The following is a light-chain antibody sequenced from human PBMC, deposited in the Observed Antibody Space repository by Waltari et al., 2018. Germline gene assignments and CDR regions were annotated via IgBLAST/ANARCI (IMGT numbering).Light chain of an antibody. V-gene: IGKV1D-16*01. J-gene: IGKJ1*01. Sequence: DIQLTQSPTSLFASVGDRATITCRGSNDTGRWLAWYQQKPGKAPKFLMYKASNIQSGIPSRFSGSGSGTDFTLTISNLQPEDFATYYCQQYNTAPRTFGQGTKVEVK. CDR1: NDTGRW. CDR3: QQYNTAPRT. CDR2: KAS.